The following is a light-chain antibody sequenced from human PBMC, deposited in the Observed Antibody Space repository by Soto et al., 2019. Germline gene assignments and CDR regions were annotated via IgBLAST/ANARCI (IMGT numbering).Light chain of an antibody. V-gene: IGLV2-14*01. CDR1: SSDVGGYNY. Sequence: QSALTQPASVSGSPGQSITISCTGTSSDVGGYNYVSWYQQHLGKAPKLMIYEVSNRPSGVSNRFSGSKSGNTASLTISGLQAEDEADYYCSSYTSSSTPYVFGTGTKLTVL. CDR2: EVS. CDR3: SSYTSSSTPYV. J-gene: IGLJ1*01.